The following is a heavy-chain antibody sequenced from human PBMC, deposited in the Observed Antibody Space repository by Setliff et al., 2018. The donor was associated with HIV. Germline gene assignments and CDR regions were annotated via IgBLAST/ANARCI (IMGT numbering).Heavy chain of an antibody. CDR1: GYTFTGNY. CDR2: INPNSGGT. D-gene: IGHD2-2*01. CDR3: ARMNCSTTNCRESNWFDP. V-gene: IGHV1-2*02. J-gene: IGHJ5*02. Sequence: GASVKVSCKASGYTFTGNYIHWVRQAPGQGLEWMGWINPNSGGTNCEQKFQGRVTMTRDTSISTAYMELSRLRSDDTALYYCARMNCSTTNCRESNWFDPWGQGTLVTVSS.